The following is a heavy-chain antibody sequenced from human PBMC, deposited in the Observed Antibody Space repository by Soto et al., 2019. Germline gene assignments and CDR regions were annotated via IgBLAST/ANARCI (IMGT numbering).Heavy chain of an antibody. J-gene: IGHJ5*02. CDR3: ARDRDRRRFDP. V-gene: IGHV3-11*01. CDR1: GFIFSDFY. CDR2: ISSEGSAT. Sequence: QLVESGGGLVKPGGSLRLSCTASGFIFSDFYMAWIRQAPGKGLELVSYISSEGSATDKGSLKGRLAVSRDNAKDSLDLQMDRRRVEDTAIYYCARDRDRRRFDPWGQGTPVTVSS.